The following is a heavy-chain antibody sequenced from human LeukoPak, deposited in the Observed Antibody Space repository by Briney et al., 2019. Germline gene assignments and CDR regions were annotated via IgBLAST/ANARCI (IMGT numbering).Heavy chain of an antibody. Sequence: ASVKVSCKASGYSFVLYGISWVRQAPGQGPEWMGWISTYNGNTKYAQKFQGRVTMTTDTSTSTAYMELRSLRSDDTAVYYCARDGDYGISVNVDYWGQGTLVTVSS. D-gene: IGHD4-17*01. J-gene: IGHJ4*02. V-gene: IGHV1-18*01. CDR1: GYSFVLYG. CDR2: ISTYNGNT. CDR3: ARDGDYGISVNVDY.